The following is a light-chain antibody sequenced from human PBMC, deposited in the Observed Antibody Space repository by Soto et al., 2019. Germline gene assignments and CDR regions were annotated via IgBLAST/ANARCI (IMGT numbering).Light chain of an antibody. V-gene: IGKV3-11*01. J-gene: IGKJ1*01. Sequence: EIVLTHSPATLSLSPGERATPSCRSSQSVSSYLAWYQQKFGQAPRLLIYDASNRATGIPARFSGSGSATDFTLTISSLEPEDFAIYYCQQRYNWPLTFGQGTKVDI. CDR3: QQRYNWPLT. CDR2: DAS. CDR1: QSVSSY.